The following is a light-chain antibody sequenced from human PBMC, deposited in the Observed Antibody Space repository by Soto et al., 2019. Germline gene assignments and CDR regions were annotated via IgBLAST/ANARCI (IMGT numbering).Light chain of an antibody. J-gene: IGLJ1*01. CDR1: TSDVGGYIY. CDR2: EVS. CDR3: SSYTTGSSVDV. V-gene: IGLV2-14*01. Sequence: QSARTQPASVSDTPGQLTTICCTGTTSDVGGYIYVSWYQQHPGKAPKLVIYEVSNRPSGVSDRFSGSKSGNTASLTISGLQAEDEADYFCSSYTTGSSVDVFGSGTKVTVL.